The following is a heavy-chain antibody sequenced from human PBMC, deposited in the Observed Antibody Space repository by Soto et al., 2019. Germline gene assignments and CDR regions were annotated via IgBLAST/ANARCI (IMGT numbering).Heavy chain of an antibody. CDR3: AKVLIAVALSHGMDV. CDR1: GFTFSSYA. J-gene: IGHJ6*02. CDR2: ISGSGGST. Sequence: VGSLRLSCAASGFTFSSYAMSWVRQAPGKGLEWVSAISGSGGSTYYADSVKGRFTISRDNSKNTLHLQMNSLRAEDTAVYYCAKVLIAVALSHGMDVWGQGTTVTVSS. D-gene: IGHD6-19*01. V-gene: IGHV3-23*01.